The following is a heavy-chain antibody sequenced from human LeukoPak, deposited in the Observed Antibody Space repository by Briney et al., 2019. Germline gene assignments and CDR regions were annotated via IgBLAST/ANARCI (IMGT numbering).Heavy chain of an antibody. CDR3: ARGPPHYDILTGYPLGNYFDY. CDR2: IYYSGST. CDR1: GGSISTSNYY. D-gene: IGHD3-9*01. V-gene: IGHV4-39*07. Sequence: SETLSLTCTVSGGSISTSNYYWGWIRQPPGKGLEWIGSIYYSGSTYYNPSLKSRVTISVDTSKNQFSLKLSSVTAADTAVYYCARGPPHYDILTGYPLGNYFDYWGQGTLVTVSS. J-gene: IGHJ4*02.